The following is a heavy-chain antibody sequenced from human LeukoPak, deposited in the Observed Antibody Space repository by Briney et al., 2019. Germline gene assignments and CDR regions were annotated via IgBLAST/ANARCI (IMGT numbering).Heavy chain of an antibody. CDR3: STDDGYFDY. CDR1: GFTFSNAW. J-gene: IGHJ4*02. CDR2: IKSNADGGTT. V-gene: IGHV3-15*01. Sequence: AGGSLRLSCAASGFTFSNAWMSWVRQAPGKRLEWVGRIKSNADGGTTDYAAPVKGRFIILRDDSENTLYLQMNSLKAEDTAVYYCSTDDGYFDYWGQGTLV.